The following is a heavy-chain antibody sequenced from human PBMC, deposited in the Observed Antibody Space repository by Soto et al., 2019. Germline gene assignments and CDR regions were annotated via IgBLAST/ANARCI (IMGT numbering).Heavy chain of an antibody. CDR3: PRDVEATTSAARHFFDN. CDR1: GFNFSSYW. D-gene: IGHD6-6*01. J-gene: IGHJ4*02. Sequence: GGSLRLSCAASGFNFSSYWMSWVRQAPGKGLEWVANIKQDGSEKYYVDSVKGRFTISRDSAKNSLYLQMNSLRAADTAGYYCPRDVEATTSAARHFFDNWGQETLVTPSS. V-gene: IGHV3-7*05. CDR2: IKQDGSEK.